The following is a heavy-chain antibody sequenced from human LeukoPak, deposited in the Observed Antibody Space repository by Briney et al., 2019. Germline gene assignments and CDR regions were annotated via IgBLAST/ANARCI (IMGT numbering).Heavy chain of an antibody. J-gene: IGHJ3*02. CDR1: GGSISSGGYY. V-gene: IGHV4-31*03. CDR2: IYYSGST. Sequence: SETLSLTCTVSGGSISSGGYYWSWIRQHPGKGLEWIGCIYYSGSTYYNPSLKSRVTISVDTSKNQFSLKLSSVTAADTAVYYCARALFDDSSGYQAFDIWGQGTMVTVSS. D-gene: IGHD3-22*01. CDR3: ARALFDDSSGYQAFDI.